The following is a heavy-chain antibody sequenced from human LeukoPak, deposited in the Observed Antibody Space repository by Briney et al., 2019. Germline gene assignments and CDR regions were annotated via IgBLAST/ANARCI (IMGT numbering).Heavy chain of an antibody. CDR3: ARRGSYYEADY. J-gene: IGHJ4*02. CDR2: VSNTGYST. V-gene: IGHV3-23*01. CDR1: GFTFSGYA. Sequence: GGSLRLSCAASGFTFSGYAMSWVRQAPGKGLEWVSAVSNTGYSTYYADSVKGQFTISRDNSKNTLFLQMNSLRADDTAVYYCARRGSYYEADYWGQGTLVTVSS. D-gene: IGHD1-26*01.